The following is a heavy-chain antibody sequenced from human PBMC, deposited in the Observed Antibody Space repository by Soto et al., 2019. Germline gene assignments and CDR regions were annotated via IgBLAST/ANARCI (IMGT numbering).Heavy chain of an antibody. Sequence: GGSLRLSCAASGFTFSSYAMSWVRQAPGKGLEWVSSISSSSSYIYYADSVKGRFTISRDNAKNSLYLQMNSLRAEDTAVYYCARAENYDYIWGSYRYWSFDYWGQGTLVTVSS. CDR3: ARAENYDYIWGSYRYWSFDY. J-gene: IGHJ4*02. V-gene: IGHV3-21*01. D-gene: IGHD3-16*02. CDR2: ISSSSSYI. CDR1: GFTFSSYA.